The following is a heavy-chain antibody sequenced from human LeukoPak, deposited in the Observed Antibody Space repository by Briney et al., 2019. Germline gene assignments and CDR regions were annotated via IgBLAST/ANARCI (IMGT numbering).Heavy chain of an antibody. CDR3: AGELDY. V-gene: IGHV3-11*04. CDR1: GFNFSDSY. CDR2: ISSSGNSI. Sequence: GGSLRLSCAASGFNFSDSYMSWVRQAPGKGLEWVSYISSSGNSISYADSVKGRFTISRDNSKSTLYLQMGSLRPEDMAVYYCAGELDYWGQGTLVTVSS. J-gene: IGHJ4*02.